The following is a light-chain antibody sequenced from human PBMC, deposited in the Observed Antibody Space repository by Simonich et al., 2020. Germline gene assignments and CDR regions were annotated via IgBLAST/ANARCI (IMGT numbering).Light chain of an antibody. Sequence: QSVLTQPPSASGTPGQRVTISCSGSSSNLGSNPVNWYQQLPGTAPKLLIYSNSQRPSVVPDRFSGSKSGTSASLAIRWLQSEDEADYYCAAWDYSLNGWVFGGGTKLTVL. V-gene: IGLV1-44*01. CDR1: SSNLGSNP. J-gene: IGLJ3*02. CDR2: SNS. CDR3: AAWDYSLNGWV.